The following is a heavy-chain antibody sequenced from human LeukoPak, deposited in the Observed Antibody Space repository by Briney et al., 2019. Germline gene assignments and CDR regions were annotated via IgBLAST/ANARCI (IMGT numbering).Heavy chain of an antibody. CDR1: SGSISRYY. Sequence: SETLSLTCTVSSGSISRYYWGWIRRPPGKGLDWIGYIYYTGSTYYNPSLKSRISISLDTSKNQFSLKLNSVTAADTAVYYCARKSVAVRDAFDIWGQGTMVTVSS. V-gene: IGHV4-59*01. J-gene: IGHJ3*02. CDR2: IYYTGST. D-gene: IGHD6-19*01. CDR3: ARKSVAVRDAFDI.